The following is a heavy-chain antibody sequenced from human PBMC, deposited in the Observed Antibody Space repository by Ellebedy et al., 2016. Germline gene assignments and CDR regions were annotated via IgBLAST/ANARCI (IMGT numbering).Heavy chain of an antibody. CDR2: IYYSGST. CDR1: GDSINNNY. J-gene: IGHJ4*02. Sequence: SETLSLTXSVSGDSINNNYWSWIRQPPGKSLEWIGYIYYSGSTNYNPSLKSRVTISVDTSKSQFSLKLSSVTAADTAVYYCASELNYYGSGSVLPWGQGSLVTVSS. CDR3: ASELNYYGSGSVLP. V-gene: IGHV4-59*01. D-gene: IGHD3-10*01.